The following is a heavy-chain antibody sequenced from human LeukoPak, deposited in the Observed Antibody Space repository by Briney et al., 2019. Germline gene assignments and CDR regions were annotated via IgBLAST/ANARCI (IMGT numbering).Heavy chain of an antibody. J-gene: IGHJ4*02. V-gene: IGHV3-7*01. Sequence: DSMRGGVTISRDNVENSLNLQMSSLRAEDTAVYYCVRGGSLGNSVYYFDYWGQGTLVTVSS. D-gene: IGHD4-23*01. CDR3: VRGGSLGNSVYYFDY.